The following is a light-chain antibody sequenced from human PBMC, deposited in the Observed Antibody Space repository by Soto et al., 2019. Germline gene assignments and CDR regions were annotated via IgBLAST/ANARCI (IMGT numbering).Light chain of an antibody. CDR3: QQYGSSPPIT. CDR1: QSISTW. V-gene: IGKV3-20*01. Sequence: TQCRSTLSACVGDRVTITCRASQSISTWLAWYQQKPGQAPRLLIYGASSRSTVIPDRFSGSVSGTDFTLTISRLEPEDFAVYYCQQYGSSPPITFGQGTRLEI. CDR2: GAS. J-gene: IGKJ5*01.